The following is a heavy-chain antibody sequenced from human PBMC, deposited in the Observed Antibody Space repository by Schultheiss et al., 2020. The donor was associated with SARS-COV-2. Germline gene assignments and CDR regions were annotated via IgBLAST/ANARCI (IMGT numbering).Heavy chain of an antibody. J-gene: IGHJ3*02. Sequence: SETLSLTCAVYGGSFSGYYWSWIRQPPGKGLEWIGEINHSGSTNYNPSLKSRVTISVDTSKNQFSLKLSSVTAADTAVYYCASTESITMITGAFDIWGQGTMVTVSS. CDR3: ASTESITMITGAFDI. D-gene: IGHD3-22*01. CDR2: INHSGST. V-gene: IGHV4-34*01. CDR1: GGSFSGYY.